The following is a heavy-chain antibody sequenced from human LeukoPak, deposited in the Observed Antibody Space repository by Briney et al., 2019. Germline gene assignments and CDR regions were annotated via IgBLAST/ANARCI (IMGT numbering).Heavy chain of an antibody. J-gene: IGHJ4*02. V-gene: IGHV1-69*13. CDR3: ARVKYCGGDCYSHFDY. Sequence: SVKVSCKASGGTFSSYAISWVRQAPGQGLEWMGGIIPIFGTANYAQKFQGRVTITADESTSTAYMELSSLRSEDTAVYYCARVKYCGGDCYSHFDYWGQGTLVTVSS. CDR2: IIPIFGTA. D-gene: IGHD2-21*01. CDR1: GGTFSSYA.